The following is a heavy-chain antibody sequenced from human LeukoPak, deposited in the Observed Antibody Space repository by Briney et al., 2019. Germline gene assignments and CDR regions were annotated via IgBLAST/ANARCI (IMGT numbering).Heavy chain of an antibody. V-gene: IGHV3-43*01. J-gene: IGHJ6*03. D-gene: IGHD6-6*01. CDR2: ISWDGGST. CDR1: GFTFDDYT. Sequence: GGSLRLSCAASGFTFDDYTMHWVRQAPGKGLGWVSLISWDGGSTYYADSVKGRFTISRDNAKNSLYLQMNSLRAEDTALYYCARDPAYSSSSSYYYYYYMDVWGKGTTVTVSS. CDR3: ARDPAYSSSSSYYYYYYMDV.